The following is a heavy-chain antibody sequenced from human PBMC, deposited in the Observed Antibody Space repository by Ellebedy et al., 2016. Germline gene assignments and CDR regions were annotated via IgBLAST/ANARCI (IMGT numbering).Heavy chain of an antibody. D-gene: IGHD5-18*01. J-gene: IGHJ4*02. CDR3: ARVDTAMVLDY. V-gene: IGHV4-30-4*01. CDR2: IYYSGST. Sequence: LRLXCTVSGGSISSGDYYWSWIRQPPGKGLEWIGYIYYSGSTYYNPSLKSRVTISVDTSKNQFSLKLSSVTAADTAVYYCARVDTAMVLDYWGQGTLVTVSS. CDR1: GGSISSGDYY.